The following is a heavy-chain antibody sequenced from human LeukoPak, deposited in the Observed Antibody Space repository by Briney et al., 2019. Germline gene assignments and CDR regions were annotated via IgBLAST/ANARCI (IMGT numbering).Heavy chain of an antibody. CDR2: IYYSGTT. Sequence: SETLSLTCTVSGDSITSSTYYWGWIRQTPGKGLEWIGSIYYSGTTYYNPSLKSRVTISVDTSKNQFSLKLSSVTAADTAVYYGAKLMKICGVTVYSWFDPWGQGTLVTVSS. V-gene: IGHV4-39*01. J-gene: IGHJ5*02. CDR1: GDSITSSTYY. D-gene: IGHD2-15*01. CDR3: AKLMKICGVTVYSWFDP.